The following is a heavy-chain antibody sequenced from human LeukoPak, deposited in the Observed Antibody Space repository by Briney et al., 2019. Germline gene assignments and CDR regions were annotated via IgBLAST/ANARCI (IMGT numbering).Heavy chain of an antibody. CDR2: IYYSGST. CDR3: ARWEQWLARYFDY. J-gene: IGHJ4*02. Sequence: SETLSLTCTVSGGSISSYYWSWIRQPPGKGLEWIGYIYYSGSTYYNPSLKSRVTISVDTSKNQFSLKLSSVTAADTAVYYCARWEQWLARYFDYWGQGTLVTVSS. V-gene: IGHV4-59*12. D-gene: IGHD6-19*01. CDR1: GGSISSYY.